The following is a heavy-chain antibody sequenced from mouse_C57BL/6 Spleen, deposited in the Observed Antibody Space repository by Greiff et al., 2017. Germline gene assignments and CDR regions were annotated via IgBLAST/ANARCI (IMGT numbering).Heavy chain of an antibody. D-gene: IGHD2-4*01. CDR3: ARGDDYDGAWFAY. CDR1: GYTFTSYW. V-gene: IGHV1-69*01. J-gene: IGHJ3*01. Sequence: QVHVKQPGAELVMPGASVKLSCKASGYTFTSYWMHWVKQRPGQGLEWIGEIDPSDSYTNYNQKFKGKSTLTVDKSSSTAYMQLSSLTSEDSAVYYCARGDDYDGAWFAYWGQGTLVTVSA. CDR2: IDPSDSYT.